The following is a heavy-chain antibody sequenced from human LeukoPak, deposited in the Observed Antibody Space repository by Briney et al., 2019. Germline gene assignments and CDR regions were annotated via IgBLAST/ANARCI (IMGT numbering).Heavy chain of an antibody. Sequence: PGGSLRLSCTASGFTFSDHWMTWVRQAPGKGAEWVANIKQDGSQRYYVDSVRGRFTISRDNAKNSLFLQMNGLRAEDTAVYYCARRGGSSSRRSPIDYWGQGTLVTVSS. D-gene: IGHD6-6*01. CDR3: ARRGGSSSRRSPIDY. CDR2: IKQDGSQR. CDR1: GFTFSDHW. J-gene: IGHJ4*02. V-gene: IGHV3-7*01.